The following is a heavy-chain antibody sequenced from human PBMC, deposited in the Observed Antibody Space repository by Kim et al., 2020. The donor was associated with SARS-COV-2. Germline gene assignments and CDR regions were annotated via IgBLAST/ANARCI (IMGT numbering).Heavy chain of an antibody. V-gene: IGHV4-61*01. Sequence: SETLSLTCTVSGGSVSSGSYYWSWIRQPPGKGLEWIGYIYYSGSTNYNPSLKSRVTISVDTSKNQFSLKLSSVTAADTAVYYCARDRRFIAAYRGGWFDPWGQGTLVTVSS. J-gene: IGHJ5*02. CDR3: ARDRRFIAAYRGGWFDP. D-gene: IGHD6-13*01. CDR2: IYYSGST. CDR1: GGSVSSGSYY.